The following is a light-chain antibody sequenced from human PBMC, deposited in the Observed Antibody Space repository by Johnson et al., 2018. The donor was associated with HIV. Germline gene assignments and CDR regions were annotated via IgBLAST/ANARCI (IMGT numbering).Light chain of an antibody. CDR2: DNN. J-gene: IGLJ1*01. CDR1: SCDIGNNY. Sequence: QSVLTQPPSVSAAPGQKVTISCSGSSCDIGNNYVSWHQKFPGAAPKVLIYDNNKRPSGIPDRISGSKSGPSATLGITGLQPGDEADYYCGTWNSRVGVGHVFGTGTKVTVL. V-gene: IGLV1-51*01. CDR3: GTWNSRVGVGHV.